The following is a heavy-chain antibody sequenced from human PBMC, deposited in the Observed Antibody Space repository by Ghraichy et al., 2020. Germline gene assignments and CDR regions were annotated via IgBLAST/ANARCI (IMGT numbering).Heavy chain of an antibody. CDR2: INPNSGGT. V-gene: IGHV1-2*04. D-gene: IGHD3-9*01. J-gene: IGHJ6*02. CDR3: ARGGYDILTGYSWSAPYYYYGMDV. CDR1: GYTFTGYY. Sequence: ASVKVSCKASGYTFTGYYMHWVRQAPGQGLEWMGWINPNSGGTNYAQKFQGWVTMTRDTSISTAYMELSRLRSDDTAVYYCARGGYDILTGYSWSAPYYYYGMDVWGQGTTVTVSS.